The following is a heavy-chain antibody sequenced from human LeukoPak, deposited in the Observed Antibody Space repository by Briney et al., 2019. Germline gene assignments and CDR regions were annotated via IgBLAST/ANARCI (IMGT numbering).Heavy chain of an antibody. CDR3: AKLGGHPLHNYYVGV. CDR2: ILDSGYST. CDR1: GFTFSSYA. Sequence: GGSLRLSCAASGFTFSSYAMSWVRQAPGKGLEWVSGILDSGYSTYYANSVKGRFTISRDNSDNTLYLQMNSLRAEDTAVYYCAKLGGHPLHNYYVGVWGKGTTVAVSS. J-gene: IGHJ6*03. D-gene: IGHD3-16*01. V-gene: IGHV3-23*01.